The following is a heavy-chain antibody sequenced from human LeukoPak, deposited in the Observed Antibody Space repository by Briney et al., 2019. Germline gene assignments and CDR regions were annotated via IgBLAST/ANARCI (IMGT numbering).Heavy chain of an antibody. CDR3: ARDWGGCGPTSHDY. CDR1: GFTFSRYW. J-gene: IGHJ4*02. V-gene: IGHV3-74*01. D-gene: IGHD3-16*01. CDR2: ISSDGSEI. Sequence: GGSLRLSCAASGFTFSRYWMHWVRQDPEKGLVWVSRISSDGSEIIYADSVKGRFTISRDNAKNTLYLEMNSLRVEDTAVYYCARDWGGCGPTSHDYWGQGTLVTVSS.